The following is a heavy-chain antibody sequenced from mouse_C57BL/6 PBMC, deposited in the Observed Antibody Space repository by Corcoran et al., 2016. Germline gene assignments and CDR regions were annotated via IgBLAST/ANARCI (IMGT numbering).Heavy chain of an antibody. J-gene: IGHJ2*01. D-gene: IGHD2-1*01. CDR2: INPNNGGT. CDR1: GYTFTDYY. V-gene: IGHV1-26*01. Sequence: EVQLQQSGPELVKPGASVKISCKASGYTFTDYYMNWVKQSHGKSLEWIGDINPNNGGTSYNQKFKDKATLTVDKSSSTAYMELRSLTSEDSAVYYCARGYYGNYYFVYWGQGTTLTVSS. CDR3: ARGYYGNYYFVY.